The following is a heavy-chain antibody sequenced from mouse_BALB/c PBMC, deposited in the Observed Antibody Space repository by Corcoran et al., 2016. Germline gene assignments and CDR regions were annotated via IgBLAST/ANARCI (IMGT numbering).Heavy chain of an antibody. Sequence: EVQLQQSGPELVKPGASVKISCKASGYSFTGYYMHWVKQSHVKSLEWIGRINPYNGATSYNQNFKDKASLTVDKSSSTAYMELHSLTSEDSAVYYCARDYGRSYDYWGQGTTLTVSS. CDR3: ARDYGRSYDY. CDR1: GYSFTGYY. V-gene: IGHV1-26*01. CDR2: INPYNGAT. D-gene: IGHD1-1*01. J-gene: IGHJ2*01.